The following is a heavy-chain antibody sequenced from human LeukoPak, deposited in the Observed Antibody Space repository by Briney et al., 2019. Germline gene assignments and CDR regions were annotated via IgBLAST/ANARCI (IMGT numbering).Heavy chain of an antibody. CDR1: GYSISSGYQ. CDR2: IFHSGRA. V-gene: IGHV4-38-2*02. J-gene: IGHJ5*02. CDR3: ARDPRWLTPDCTSTSCYENYFDP. D-gene: IGHD2-2*01. Sequence: SETLSLTCSVSGYSISSGYQWAWIRQSPGKGLEWIGSIFHSGRAHYNPSLKSRVTISVDTSRNQFSLKLNSVSATDTAVYYCARDPRWLTPDCTSTSCYENYFDPWGQGTLVTVSS.